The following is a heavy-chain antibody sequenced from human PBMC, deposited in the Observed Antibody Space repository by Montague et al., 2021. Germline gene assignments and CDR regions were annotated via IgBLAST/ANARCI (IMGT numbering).Heavy chain of an antibody. CDR3: AGARRGGTYFDY. CDR1: GLTFDNCA. J-gene: IGHJ4*02. V-gene: IGHV3-23*01. Sequence: SLRLSCAVSGLTFDNCAMTWVRQAPGKGLEWVSGISASSDNIYYADSVQGRVTISRDNSKNTLYLQMRNLSAEDTAVSYCAGARRGGTYFDYWGQGTLVTVSS. D-gene: IGHD2-15*01. CDR2: ISASSDNI.